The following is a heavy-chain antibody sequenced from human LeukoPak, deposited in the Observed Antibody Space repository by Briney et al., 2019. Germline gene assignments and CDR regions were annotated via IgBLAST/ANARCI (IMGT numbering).Heavy chain of an antibody. CDR2: IKTKQDGGTT. J-gene: IGHJ6*03. CDR3: TAIREYCDSAGCYSPYFYYYMDV. Sequence: KPGGSLRLACAASGFTFGNAWMNWVRRAPGKGLEWVGRIKTKQDGGTTDYATPVKGRFTISRDDSRNTLYLQMNSLRTDDTAIYYCTAIREYCDSAGCYSPYFYYYMDVWGKGTTVAVSS. D-gene: IGHD2-15*01. V-gene: IGHV3-15*01. CDR1: GFTFGNAW.